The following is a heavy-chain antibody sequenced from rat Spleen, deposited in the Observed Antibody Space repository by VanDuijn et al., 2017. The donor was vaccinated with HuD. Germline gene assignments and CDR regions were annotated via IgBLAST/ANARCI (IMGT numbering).Heavy chain of an antibody. CDR2: ISYDGETT. Sequence: EVQMVESGGGLVQPGRSLKLSCAASGFTFDDHFMAWVRQAPTKGLEWVAYISYDGETTYHRDSVKGRFTISRDNAKSSLYLQMDSLRSADTATYYCARHGYNSYFDYWGQGVMVTVSS. D-gene: IGHD1-9*01. J-gene: IGHJ2*01. CDR1: GFTFDDHF. CDR3: ARHGYNSYFDY. V-gene: IGHV5-25*01.